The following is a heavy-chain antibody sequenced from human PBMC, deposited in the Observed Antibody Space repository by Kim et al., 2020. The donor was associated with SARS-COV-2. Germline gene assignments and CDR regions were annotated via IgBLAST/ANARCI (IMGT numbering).Heavy chain of an antibody. J-gene: IGHJ4*02. Sequence: GGSLRLSCAASGFTFSSYGMHWVRQAPGKGLEWVAVIWYDGSNKYYADSVKGRFTISRDNSKNTLYLQMNSLRAEDTAVYYCAKDPFAHSSGWLPFDYWGQGTLVTVSS. CDR2: IWYDGSNK. V-gene: IGHV3-33*06. D-gene: IGHD6-19*01. CDR3: AKDPFAHSSGWLPFDY. CDR1: GFTFSSYG.